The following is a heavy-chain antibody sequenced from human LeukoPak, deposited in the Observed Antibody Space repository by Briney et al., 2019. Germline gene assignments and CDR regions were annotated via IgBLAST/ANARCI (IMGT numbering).Heavy chain of an antibody. J-gene: IGHJ4*02. Sequence: GGSLRLSCAASGFTFSSYAMSWVRQAPGKGLEWVSGISTSGDTTSYADSVRGRFTISRDNPRNMLYMQMSSLTGEDTAVYYCAIMHRYYDGSGYWVHWGQGALVTVSS. CDR3: AIMHRYYDGSGYWVH. CDR2: ISTSGDTT. CDR1: GFTFSSYA. D-gene: IGHD3-22*01. V-gene: IGHV3-23*01.